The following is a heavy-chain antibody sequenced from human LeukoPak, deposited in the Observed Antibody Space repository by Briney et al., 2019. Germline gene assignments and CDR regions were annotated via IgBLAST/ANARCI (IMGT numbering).Heavy chain of an antibody. CDR3: ARDLMGSSSKGVAEQVGGF. D-gene: IGHD6-6*01. V-gene: IGHV1-69*04. CDR2: IIPILGIA. J-gene: IGHJ4*02. CDR1: GGTFSSYA. Sequence: SVKVSCKASGGTFSSYAISWVRQAPGQGLEWMGRIIPILGIANYAQKFQGRVTITADKSTSTAYMELSSLRSEDTAVYYCARDLMGSSSKGVAEQVGGFWGQGTLVTVSS.